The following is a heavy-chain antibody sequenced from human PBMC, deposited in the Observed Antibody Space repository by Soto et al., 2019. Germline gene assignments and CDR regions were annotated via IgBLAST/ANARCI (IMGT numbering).Heavy chain of an antibody. CDR3: AKDQREGSATVTTFSDI. J-gene: IGHJ3*02. CDR2: ISASADAT. D-gene: IGHD4-17*01. Sequence: GGSLRLSCAASGFTFSNYAMSWVRQAPGKGLEWVSTISASADATYNGDSVKGRFTISRDNSKNTLYLQMNSLRAEDTAVYYCAKDQREGSATVTTFSDIWGQGTMVTVSS. V-gene: IGHV3-23*01. CDR1: GFTFSNYA.